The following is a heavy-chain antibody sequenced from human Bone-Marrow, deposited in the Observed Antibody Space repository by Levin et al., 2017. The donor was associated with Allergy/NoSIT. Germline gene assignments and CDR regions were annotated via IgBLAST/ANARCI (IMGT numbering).Heavy chain of an antibody. Sequence: LSLTCAASGFTFSSYAMHWVRQAPGKGLEWVAVISYDGSNKYYADSVKGRFTISRDNSKNTLYLQMNSLRAEDTAVYYCARDRGHIVVVTAKDYGMDVWGQGTTVTVSS. D-gene: IGHD2-21*02. CDR2: ISYDGSNK. J-gene: IGHJ6*02. CDR3: ARDRGHIVVVTAKDYGMDV. CDR1: GFTFSSYA. V-gene: IGHV3-30*04.